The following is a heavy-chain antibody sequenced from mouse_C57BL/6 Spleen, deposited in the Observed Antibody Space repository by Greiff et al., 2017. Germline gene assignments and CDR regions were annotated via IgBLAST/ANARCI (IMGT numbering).Heavy chain of an antibody. Sequence: QVQLQQPGAELVKPGASVTLSCKASGYTFTSYWMHWVKQRPGRGLEWIGRIDPNSGGTKYNEKFKSKATLTVDKPSSTAYMQLSSLTSEDSAGYFCAREGYYDSSYSCDYWGQGTTLTVSS. CDR2: IDPNSGGT. CDR1: GYTFTSYW. CDR3: AREGYYDSSYSCDY. D-gene: IGHD1-1*01. V-gene: IGHV1-72*01. J-gene: IGHJ2*01.